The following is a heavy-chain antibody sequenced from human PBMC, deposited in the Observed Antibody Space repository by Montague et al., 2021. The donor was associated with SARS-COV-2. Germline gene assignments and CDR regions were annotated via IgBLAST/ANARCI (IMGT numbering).Heavy chain of an antibody. J-gene: IGHJ4*02. CDR1: GFSLSTSGMC. CDR2: IDWDDDK. D-gene: IGHD3-9*01. Sequence: PALVKPTQTPTLTCTFSGFSLSTSGMCVSWIRQPPGKALEWLARIDWDDDKYYSTSLKTRLTISKDTSKNQVVLTMTNMDPVDTATYYCARTTYDILTGNLIGFDYWGQGTLVTVSS. CDR3: ARTTYDILTGNLIGFDY. V-gene: IGHV2-70*11.